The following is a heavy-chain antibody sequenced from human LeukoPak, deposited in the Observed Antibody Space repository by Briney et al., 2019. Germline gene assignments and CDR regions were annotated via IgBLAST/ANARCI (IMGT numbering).Heavy chain of an antibody. V-gene: IGHV3-43*01. CDR1: GFTFDDDT. CDR2: ITWKSHRT. Sequence: GSLRLSCAASGFTFDDDTMHWVRQTPGRGLEWVSFITWKSHRTHYADSVKGRFTVSRDNSKDSLYLQMNSLRTEDTGLYHCASEVGYRSLGYLGQGTLVTVSS. J-gene: IGHJ4*02. CDR3: ASEVGYRSLGY. D-gene: IGHD3-3*01.